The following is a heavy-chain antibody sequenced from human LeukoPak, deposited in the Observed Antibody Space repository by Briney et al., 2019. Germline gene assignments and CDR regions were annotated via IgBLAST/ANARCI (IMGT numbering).Heavy chain of an antibody. Sequence: SETLSLTCSVSGGSISGYYWGCFRQAAGKGLEWIGRIHSTGSSNYNPSLKSRLTMSIDTSRNPFSLKLSSMTAADTAIYYCAREHPTAIATDYWGQGTLVTVSS. V-gene: IGHV4-4*07. CDR1: GGSISGYY. CDR2: IHSTGSS. CDR3: AREHPTAIATDY. D-gene: IGHD2-21*02. J-gene: IGHJ4*02.